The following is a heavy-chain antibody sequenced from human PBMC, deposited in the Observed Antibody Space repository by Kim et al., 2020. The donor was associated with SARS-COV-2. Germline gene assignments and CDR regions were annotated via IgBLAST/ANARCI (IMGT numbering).Heavy chain of an antibody. J-gene: IGHJ3*02. Sequence: IYYADSVKGRFTISRDNAKNALYLQMNSLRAEDTAVYYCAREITGAAFDIWGQGTMVTVSS. V-gene: IGHV3-11*01. D-gene: IGHD7-27*01. CDR3: AREITGAAFDI. CDR2: I.